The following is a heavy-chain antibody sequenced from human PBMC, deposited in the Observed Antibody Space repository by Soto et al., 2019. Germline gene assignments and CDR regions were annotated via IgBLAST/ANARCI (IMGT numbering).Heavy chain of an antibody. J-gene: IGHJ4*02. D-gene: IGHD2-2*01. CDR2: IRSKLYGETT. CDR1: GITFGDYA. Sequence: GGSLRLSCTTSGITFGDYAMTWFRQTPGKGLEWVGFIRSKLYGETTDYAASVKGRFTISRDDSKSVAYLQMNSLRAEDTAFYFCTSGYCSSATCSNFDFWGQGTLVTVSS. V-gene: IGHV3-49*03. CDR3: TSGYCSSATCSNFDF.